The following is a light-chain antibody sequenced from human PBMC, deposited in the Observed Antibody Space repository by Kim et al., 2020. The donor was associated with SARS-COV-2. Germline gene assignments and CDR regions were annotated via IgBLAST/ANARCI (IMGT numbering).Light chain of an antibody. CDR3: QPYDSPPIT. CDR2: GAS. CDR1: QSVSSSY. V-gene: IGKV3-20*01. J-gene: IGKJ5*01. Sequence: EIVLTQSPGTLSLSPGERATLSCRASQSVSSSYLAWYQQKAGQAPRLLIYGASSRATGIPDRFSGSGSGTDFTLTISRLEPEDFAVYYCQPYDSPPITLGQGTPLQIK.